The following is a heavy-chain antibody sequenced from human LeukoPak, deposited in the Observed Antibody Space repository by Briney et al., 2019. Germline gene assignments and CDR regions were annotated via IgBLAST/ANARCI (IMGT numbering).Heavy chain of an antibody. CDR1: GFTFSNYW. D-gene: IGHD2-2*01. J-gene: IGHJ6*02. CDR3: VRDYQFIQEV. V-gene: IGHV3-74*01. CDR2: ISTDGKST. Sequence: PGGSLRLSCVASGFTFSNYWMLWVRKATGKGLMWVSLISTDGKSTRYAESVKGRFTISRDNAKNALYLQMDILRVEDTALYFCVRDYQFIQEVWGQGTTVTVSS.